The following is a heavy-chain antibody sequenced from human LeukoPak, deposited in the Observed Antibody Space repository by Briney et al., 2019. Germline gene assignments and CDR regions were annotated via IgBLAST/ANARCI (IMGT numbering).Heavy chain of an antibody. CDR1: GFTFSSKY. Sequence: GRSLRLSCAASGFTFSSKYMSWVRQAPGKGLEWFSVTYSDGSTYYADSVKGRFTISRDNSKNTLYLQMNSLRAEDTAVYYCARNLNWLGVFDYWGQGTLVTVSS. V-gene: IGHV3-53*01. CDR3: ARNLNWLGVFDY. J-gene: IGHJ4*02. D-gene: IGHD6-19*01. CDR2: TYSDGST.